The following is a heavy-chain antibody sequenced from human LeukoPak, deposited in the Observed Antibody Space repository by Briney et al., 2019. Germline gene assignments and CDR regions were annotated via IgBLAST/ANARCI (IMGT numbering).Heavy chain of an antibody. CDR3: AKSIDSGGYPLGDS. CDR2: IGAGVIGK. CDR1: GFAIPNDG. V-gene: IGHV3-23*01. Sequence: PGGSLRLSCTGSGFAIPNDGMAWVRQAPGKGLEWISSIGAGVIGKYYAASVRGRFTISKDNSKKTVFLQMNSLRAEDTALYYCAKSIDSGGYPLGDSWGQGTLVIVSS. J-gene: IGHJ4*02. D-gene: IGHD3-22*01.